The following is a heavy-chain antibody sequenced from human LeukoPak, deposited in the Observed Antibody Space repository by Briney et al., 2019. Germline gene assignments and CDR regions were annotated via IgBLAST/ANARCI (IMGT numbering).Heavy chain of an antibody. CDR1: GFTFSSYA. Sequence: GGSLRLSCAASGFTFSSYAMSWVRQAPGKGLEWVSAISGSGGGTYYADSVKGRFTISRDNSKNTLYLQMNSLRAEDTAVYYCAKDQNAMITPTYYFDYWGQGTLVTVSS. CDR2: ISGSGGGT. D-gene: IGHD3-16*01. CDR3: AKDQNAMITPTYYFDY. J-gene: IGHJ4*02. V-gene: IGHV3-23*01.